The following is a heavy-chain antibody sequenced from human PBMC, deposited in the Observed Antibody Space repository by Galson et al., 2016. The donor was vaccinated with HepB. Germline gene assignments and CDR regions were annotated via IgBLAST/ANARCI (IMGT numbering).Heavy chain of an antibody. V-gene: IGHV5-10-1*01. D-gene: IGHD2-21*02. CDR2: IDPSDSYT. Sequence: QSGAEVKKPGESLRISCQGSGYDFTTFWITWVRQMPGKGLEWMGTIDPSDSYTKYSPSFQGHVTISVDKSINTAYFQCRTLKASDTVVYYCAGIMSSMVTPWYPFDIWGQGTMVAVSS. CDR1: GYDFTTFW. CDR3: AGIMSSMVTPWYPFDI. J-gene: IGHJ3*02.